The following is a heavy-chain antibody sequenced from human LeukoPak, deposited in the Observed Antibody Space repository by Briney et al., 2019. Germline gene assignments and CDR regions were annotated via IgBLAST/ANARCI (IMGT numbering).Heavy chain of an antibody. CDR3: ARGAGYSTYYFDY. D-gene: IGHD6-13*01. Sequence: SETLSLTCTVSRGSISSYYWSWIRQPPGKGLEWIGYIYYSGSTNYNPSLESRVTISVDTSKNQFSLKLSSVTAADTAVYYCARGAGYSTYYFDYWGQGTLVTVSS. CDR2: IYYSGST. J-gene: IGHJ4*02. V-gene: IGHV4-59*01. CDR1: RGSISSYY.